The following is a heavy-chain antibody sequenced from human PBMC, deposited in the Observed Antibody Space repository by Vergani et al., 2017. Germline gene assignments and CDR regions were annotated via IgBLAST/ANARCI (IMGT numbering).Heavy chain of an antibody. J-gene: IGHJ6*03. V-gene: IGHV1-3*01. D-gene: IGHD6-6*01. Sequence: QVQLVQSGAEVKKPGASVKVSCKASGYTFTSYAMHWVRQAPGQRLEWMGWINAGNGNTKYSQKFQGRVTITRDTSASTAYMELSSLRSEDTAVYYCAREGAARPHYYYYYMDVWGKGTTVTVSS. CDR2: INAGNGNT. CDR1: GYTFTSYA. CDR3: AREGAARPHYYYYYMDV.